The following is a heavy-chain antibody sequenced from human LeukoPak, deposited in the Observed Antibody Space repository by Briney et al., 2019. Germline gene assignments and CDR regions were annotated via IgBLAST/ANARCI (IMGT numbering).Heavy chain of an antibody. CDR2: ISYDGSNE. CDR1: GFTFSSYG. V-gene: IGHV3-30*03. D-gene: IGHD3-10*01. Sequence: GRSLRLSCAASGFTFSSYGMHWVRQAPGKGLEWVAVISYDGSNESYADSVKGRFTISRDNSKNTLYLQMNSLRAEDTAVYYCARSRAYGSGSYLGYGMDVWGQGTTVTVSS. CDR3: ARSRAYGSGSYLGYGMDV. J-gene: IGHJ6*02.